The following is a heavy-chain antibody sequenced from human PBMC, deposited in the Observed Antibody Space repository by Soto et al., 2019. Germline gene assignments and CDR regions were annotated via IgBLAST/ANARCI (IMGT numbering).Heavy chain of an antibody. CDR1: GFSLSTTRVG. D-gene: IGHD6-19*01. Sequence: QITLEESGPTLVKPTQTLTLTCSFSGFSLSTTRVGVGWIRQPPGEALEWLALIYWDDDKRYSPSLKTRLTITKDSPKNRVVLTMSDMDPVDTATYYCAHIVVDGLGYYFDYWGQGTLVTVSS. J-gene: IGHJ4*02. CDR2: IYWDDDK. V-gene: IGHV2-5*02. CDR3: AHIVVDGLGYYFDY.